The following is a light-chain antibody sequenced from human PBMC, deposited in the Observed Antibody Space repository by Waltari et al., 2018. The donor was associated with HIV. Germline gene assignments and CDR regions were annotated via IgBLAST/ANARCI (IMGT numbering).Light chain of an antibody. CDR2: QDN. CDR3: QAWDSGNVV. Sequence: SFELTQPPSVSVSPGQTASNTCSGDKLGNKYACWYQHQAGQSPVLVIYQDNKRPSGIPQRFSGSNSGNTATLTISGTQAMDEADYYCQAWDSGNVVFGGGTKLTVL. CDR1: KLGNKY. J-gene: IGLJ3*02. V-gene: IGLV3-1*01.